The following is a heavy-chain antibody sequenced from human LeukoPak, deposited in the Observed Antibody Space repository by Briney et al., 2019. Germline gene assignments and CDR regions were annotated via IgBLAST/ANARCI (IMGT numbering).Heavy chain of an antibody. CDR1: GDSISSYY. CDR2: IYYSGNT. CDR3: ARGRVYIYGSGSRYLDDAFDI. Sequence: SETLSLTCTVSGDSISSYYWTWIRQPPGKGLEWIGSIYYSGNTKYNPSLKGRVTISSDTSKFSLRLSSVTAADTAVYYCARGRVYIYGSGSRYLDDAFDIWGQGTMVTVSS. V-gene: IGHV4-59*01. J-gene: IGHJ3*02. D-gene: IGHD3-10*01.